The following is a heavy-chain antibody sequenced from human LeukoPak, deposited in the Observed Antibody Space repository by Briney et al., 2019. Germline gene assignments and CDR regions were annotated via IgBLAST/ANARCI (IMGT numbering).Heavy chain of an antibody. V-gene: IGHV3-30-3*01. D-gene: IGHD6-19*01. CDR3: ARDQQWLVHYFDY. Sequence: GGSLRLSFAASGFTFSSYAMHWVRQAPGKGLEWVAVISYDGSNKYYADSAKGRFTISRDNSKNTLYLQMNSLRAEDTAVYYCARDQQWLVHYFDYWGQGTLVTVSS. J-gene: IGHJ4*02. CDR2: ISYDGSNK. CDR1: GFTFSSYA.